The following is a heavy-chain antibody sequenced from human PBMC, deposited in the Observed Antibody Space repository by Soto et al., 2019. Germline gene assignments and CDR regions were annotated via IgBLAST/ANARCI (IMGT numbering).Heavy chain of an antibody. V-gene: IGHV4-34*02. CDR3: ARSYTGSKLDY. CDR2: INHSGST. J-gene: IGHJ4*02. D-gene: IGHD2-8*02. Sequence: QVQLQQMGAGLLKPSETLSLTCVVSGGSFTGSYWSWIRQPPGKGLEWLGEINHSGSTNYKSSLRSRLTISADTSKNQFSLKLSSVTAADTAVYYCARSYTGSKLDYWGQGTPVTVSS. CDR1: GGSFTGSY.